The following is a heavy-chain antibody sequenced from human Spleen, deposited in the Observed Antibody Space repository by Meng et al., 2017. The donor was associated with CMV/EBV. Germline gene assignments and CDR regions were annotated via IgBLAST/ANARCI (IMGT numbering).Heavy chain of an antibody. D-gene: IGHD3-22*01. CDR2: FIPILNVA. J-gene: IGHJ4*02. V-gene: IGHV1-69*04. Sequence: SGDSFTSYGCSWVRQDRGQGLNWMGTFIPILNVAEYAREFQGRVSITADKYTSKTYMELSSLRSADTAVYYCARSPSILVAHSEIDVWGQGTLVTVSS. CDR1: GDSFTSYG. CDR3: ARSPSILVAHSEIDV.